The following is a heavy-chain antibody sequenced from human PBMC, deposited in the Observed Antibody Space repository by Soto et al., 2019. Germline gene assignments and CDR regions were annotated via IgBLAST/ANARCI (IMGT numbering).Heavy chain of an antibody. D-gene: IGHD3-22*01. CDR2: IYYSGST. V-gene: IGHV4-59*01. CDR1: GGSISSYC. Sequence: SETLSLTCTVSGGSISSYCWSWIRQPPGKGLEWIGYIYYSGSTNYNPSLKSRVTISVDTSKNQFSLKLSSVTAADTAVYYCARYYYDSSGYYRHFDYWGQGTLVTVSS. J-gene: IGHJ4*02. CDR3: ARYYYDSSGYYRHFDY.